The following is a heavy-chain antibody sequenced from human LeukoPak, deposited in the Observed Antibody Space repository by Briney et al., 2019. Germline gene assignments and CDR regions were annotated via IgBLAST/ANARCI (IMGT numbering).Heavy chain of an antibody. V-gene: IGHV3-21*01. CDR3: ARAGVPYYYYGMDV. CDR2: ISSSSSYI. CDR1: GFTFSSYS. J-gene: IGHJ6*02. D-gene: IGHD3-10*01. Sequence: GGSLRLSCAASGFTFSSYSMNWVRQAPGKGLEWVSSISSSSSYIYYADSVEGRFTISRDNAKNSLYLQMNSLRAEDTAVYYCARAGVPYYYYGMDVWGQGTTVTVSS.